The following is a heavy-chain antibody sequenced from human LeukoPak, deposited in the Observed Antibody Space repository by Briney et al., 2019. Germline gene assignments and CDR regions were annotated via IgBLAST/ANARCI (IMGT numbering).Heavy chain of an antibody. CDR3: TAWTDLYDH. CDR2: IRSKSDGLTP. Sequence: KPGGSLRLSCAASGFIFSSYWMSWVRQAPGKGLEWVGRIRSKSDGLTPDYAAPVKGRFIISREDSRDTVYLQMNSLRVEDTAVYYCTAWTDLYDHWGQGTLVAVSS. D-gene: IGHD3/OR15-3a*01. V-gene: IGHV3-15*01. J-gene: IGHJ4*02. CDR1: GFIFSSYW.